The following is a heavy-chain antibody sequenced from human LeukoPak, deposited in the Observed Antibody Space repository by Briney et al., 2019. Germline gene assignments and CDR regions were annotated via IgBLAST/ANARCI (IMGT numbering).Heavy chain of an antibody. J-gene: IGHJ4*02. D-gene: IGHD6-19*01. V-gene: IGHV3-53*04. CDR2: IYSAGNT. CDR3: ARGGTPGYSSGRIDY. CDR1: GFTVSSNY. Sequence: GGSLRLSCVASGFTVSSNYMSWVRQAPGKGLEWVTVIYSAGNTYYADSVKGRFTISRHNSENTLYLHMNSLRVEDTAVYFCARGGTPGYSSGRIDYWGQGTLVTVSS.